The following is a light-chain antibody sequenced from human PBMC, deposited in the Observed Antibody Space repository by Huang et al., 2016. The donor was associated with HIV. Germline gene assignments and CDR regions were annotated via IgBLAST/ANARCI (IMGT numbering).Light chain of an antibody. J-gene: IGKJ1*01. Sequence: EIVMTQSPSTLSVSPGERATLSCRASQTVNSNLAWYQHKPVQAPRLLLYGASTRATAVPARFSGSGSGTKFTLTISSLQSEDFAVYYCQQYNNCLAFGQGTKVEIK. V-gene: IGKV3-15*01. CDR1: QTVNSN. CDR2: GAS. CDR3: QQYNNCLA.